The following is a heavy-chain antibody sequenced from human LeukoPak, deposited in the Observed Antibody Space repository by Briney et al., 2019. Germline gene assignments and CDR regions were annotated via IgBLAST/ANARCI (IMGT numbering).Heavy chain of an antibody. J-gene: IGHJ4*02. Sequence: GESLRLSCAASGFSFSGSWMNWVRQAPGKGLEWVANINPDGSQKRFVDSVMGRFTMSRDSAKNSLYLQTNSLRSEDTAVFYCAAWTDRGYNFWGQGTLVTVSS. CDR3: AAWTDRGYNF. CDR1: GFSFSGSW. D-gene: IGHD5-24*01. V-gene: IGHV3-7*01. CDR2: INPDGSQK.